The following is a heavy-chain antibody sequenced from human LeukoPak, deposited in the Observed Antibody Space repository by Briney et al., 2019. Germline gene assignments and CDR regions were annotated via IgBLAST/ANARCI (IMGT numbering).Heavy chain of an antibody. CDR3: AKDRGYSYGVFDF. CDR2: IRYDGSNK. V-gene: IGHV3-30*02. CDR1: GFTLSGYG. Sequence: PGGSLRLSCAASGFTLSGYGMHWVRQAPGKGLEWVAFIRYDGSNKDYADSVKGRFTISRDNSKNTLYLQMNSLRAEDTAVYYCAKDRGYSYGVFDFWGQGTLVTVSS. D-gene: IGHD5-18*01. J-gene: IGHJ4*02.